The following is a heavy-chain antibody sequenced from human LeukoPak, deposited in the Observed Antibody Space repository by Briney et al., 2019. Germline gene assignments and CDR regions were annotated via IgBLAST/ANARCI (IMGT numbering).Heavy chain of an antibody. D-gene: IGHD1-14*01. CDR3: AKDLTDYYYYYGMDV. Sequence: GGSLRLSCAASGFTFSSYAMGWVRQAPGKGLEWVSAISGSGGSTYYADSVKGRFTISRDNSKNTLYLQMNSLRAEDTAVYYCAKDLTDYYYYYGMDVWGQGTTVTVSS. CDR2: ISGSGGST. J-gene: IGHJ6*02. V-gene: IGHV3-23*01. CDR1: GFTFSSYA.